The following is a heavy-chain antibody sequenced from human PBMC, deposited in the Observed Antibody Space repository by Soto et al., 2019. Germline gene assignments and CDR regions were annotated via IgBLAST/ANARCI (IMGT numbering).Heavy chain of an antibody. CDR3: ARQFASDSSGYFYAY. CDR2: IIPIFATA. V-gene: IGHV1-69*01. D-gene: IGHD3-22*01. CDR1: GGTFSRNT. J-gene: IGHJ4*02. Sequence: QVQLVQSGAEVKKPGSSVKVSCKASGGTFSRNTFSWVRQAPGQGLEWMGGIIPIFATANYAQKFQGRLSITADESTSTIYMDLSSLRFEDTAIYYCARQFASDSSGYFYAYWGQGTLVTVSS.